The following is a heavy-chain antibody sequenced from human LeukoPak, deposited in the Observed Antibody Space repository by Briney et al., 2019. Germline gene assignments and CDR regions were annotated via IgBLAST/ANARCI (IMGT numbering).Heavy chain of an antibody. CDR3: ARGVGATTWNWFDP. CDR2: IHDSGST. V-gene: IGHV4-59*02. Sequence: SETLSLTCTVSGGSVRTYYWSWIRKPPGKGLEWIGYIHDSGSTNYNPSLKSRVTISVDTSKNQFSLKLSSVTAADTAVYYCARGVGATTWNWFDPWGQGTRVTVSS. CDR1: GGSVRTYY. D-gene: IGHD1-26*01. J-gene: IGHJ5*02.